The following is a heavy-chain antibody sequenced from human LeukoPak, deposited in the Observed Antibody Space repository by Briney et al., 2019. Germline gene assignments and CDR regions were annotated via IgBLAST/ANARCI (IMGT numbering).Heavy chain of an antibody. CDR2: IIPIFGTA. CDR1: GYTFTGYY. J-gene: IGHJ3*02. V-gene: IGHV1-69*05. CDR3: ASHPVGYCSSTSCLDAFDI. D-gene: IGHD2-2*01. Sequence: SVKVSCKASGYTFTGYYMHWVRQAPGQGLEWMGGIIPIFGTANYAQKFQGRVTITTDESTSTAYMELSSLRSEDTAVYYCASHPVGYCSSTSCLDAFDIWGQGTMVTVSS.